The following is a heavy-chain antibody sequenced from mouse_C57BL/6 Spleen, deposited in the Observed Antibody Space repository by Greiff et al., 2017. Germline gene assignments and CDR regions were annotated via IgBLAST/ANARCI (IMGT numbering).Heavy chain of an antibody. Sequence: EVQLMESGAELVKPGASVKLSCTASGFNITDYYMHWVKQRTEQGLEWIGRIDPEDGDTKYAPKFQGKATITADTSSNTAYLQLSSLTSEDTAVYYCARSSGAGIWCAYWGQGTLVTVSA. CDR3: ARSSGAGIWCAY. CDR2: IDPEDGDT. CDR1: GFNITDYY. D-gene: IGHD4-1*01. V-gene: IGHV14-2*01. J-gene: IGHJ3*01.